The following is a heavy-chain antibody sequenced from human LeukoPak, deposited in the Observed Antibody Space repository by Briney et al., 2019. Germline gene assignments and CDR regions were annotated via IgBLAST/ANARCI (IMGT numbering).Heavy chain of an antibody. CDR1: GGPISGFY. V-gene: IGHV4-59*01. Sequence: KTSETLSLTCTVSGGPISGFYWSWIRQPPGKGLEWIGYIFYSGSTNYNPSLKSRVTISLDTSKNQFSLKLSSVTAADTAVYYCASNYYDSSGYERDDAFDIWGQGTMVTVSS. J-gene: IGHJ3*02. CDR2: IFYSGST. CDR3: ASNYYDSSGYERDDAFDI. D-gene: IGHD3-22*01.